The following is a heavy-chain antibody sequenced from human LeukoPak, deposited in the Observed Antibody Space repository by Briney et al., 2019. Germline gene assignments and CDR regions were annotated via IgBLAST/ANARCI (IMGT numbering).Heavy chain of an antibody. J-gene: IGHJ4*02. CDR1: GGSFSGYY. D-gene: IGHD3-22*01. V-gene: IGHV4-34*01. CDR2: INHSGST. Sequence: SETLSLTCAVYGGSFSGYYWSWIRQPPGKGLEWIGEINHSGSTNYNPSLKSRVTISVDTSKNQFSLKLSPVTAADTDVYDCARGSMIVVVQFDYWGQGTLVTVSS. CDR3: ARGSMIVVVQFDY.